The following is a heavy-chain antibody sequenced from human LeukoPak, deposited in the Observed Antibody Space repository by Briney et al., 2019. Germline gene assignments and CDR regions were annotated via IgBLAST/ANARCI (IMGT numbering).Heavy chain of an antibody. CDR2: IYYTGRT. Sequence: PSETLSLTCAVYGGSFSGYYWGWIRQPPGKGLEWIGNIYYTGRTYYNPSLKSRVTISVDTSKNQFSLKLSSVSAADTAVYYCARLYYYDSSGPPLWGQGTLVTVSS. J-gene: IGHJ4*02. D-gene: IGHD3-22*01. CDR1: GGSFSGYY. V-gene: IGHV4-34*01. CDR3: ARLYYYDSSGPPL.